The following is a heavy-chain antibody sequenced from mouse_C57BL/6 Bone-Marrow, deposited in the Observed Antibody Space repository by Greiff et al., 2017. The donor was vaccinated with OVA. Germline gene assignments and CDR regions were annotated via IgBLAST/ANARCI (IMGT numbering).Heavy chain of an antibody. CDR1: GYTFTSYT. CDR3: ARRKGLRREFAY. J-gene: IGHJ3*01. D-gene: IGHD2-2*01. Sequence: QVQLQQSGAELARPGASVKMSCKASGYTFTSYTMHWVKQRPGQGLEWIGYINHSSGYTKYNQKFKDKATLTADKSSSTAYMQLSSLTSEDSAVYYCARRKGLRREFAYWGQGTLVTVSA. CDR2: INHSSGYT. V-gene: IGHV1-4*01.